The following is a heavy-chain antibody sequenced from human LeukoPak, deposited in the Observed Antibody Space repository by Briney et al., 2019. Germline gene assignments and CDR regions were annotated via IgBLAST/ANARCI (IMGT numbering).Heavy chain of an antibody. D-gene: IGHD3-16*01. V-gene: IGHV4-39*01. CDR1: GGSINY. Sequence: PSETLSLTCTVSGGSINYGGWIRQPPGKGLEWIGSIYYSGTTYYNPSLKSRVTIFVDTSKNQFSLKLSSVTAADTAVYYCARGDYVWGSPLFDYWGQGTLVTVSS. CDR2: IYYSGTT. J-gene: IGHJ4*02. CDR3: ARGDYVWGSPLFDY.